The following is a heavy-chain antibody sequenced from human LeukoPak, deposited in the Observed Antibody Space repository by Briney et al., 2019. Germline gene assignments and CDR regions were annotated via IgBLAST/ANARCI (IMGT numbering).Heavy chain of an antibody. J-gene: IGHJ5*02. CDR1: GFTFSSYA. D-gene: IGHD4-17*01. CDR3: AKVYGDCVLRWFDP. Sequence: GGSLRLSCAASGFTFSSYAMSWVRQAPGKGLEWVSATSGSGGSTYYADSVKGRFTISRDNSKNTLYLQMNSLRAEDTAVYYCAKVYGDCVLRWFDPWGQGTLVTVSS. CDR2: TSGSGGST. V-gene: IGHV3-23*01.